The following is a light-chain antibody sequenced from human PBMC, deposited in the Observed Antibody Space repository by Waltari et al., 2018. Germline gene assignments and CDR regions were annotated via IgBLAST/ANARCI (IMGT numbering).Light chain of an antibody. CDR3: QSFDSSHVV. CDR1: SGTIAPNY. V-gene: IGLV6-57*03. J-gene: IGLJ2*01. CDR2: EDN. Sequence: FMLTQPHSVSESPGKTVTISCTRSSGTIAPNYVQWYQQRPGSAPPKVIYEDNQRPSGVPDRFSGSIDSSSNSASLIISGLKAEDEADYYCQSFDSSHVVFGGGTKLTVL.